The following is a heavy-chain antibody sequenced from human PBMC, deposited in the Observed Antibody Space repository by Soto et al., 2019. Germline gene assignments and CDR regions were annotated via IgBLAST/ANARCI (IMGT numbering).Heavy chain of an antibody. J-gene: IGHJ6*02. D-gene: IGHD5-12*01. CDR3: ARDLHLRPIYYYYGMDV. V-gene: IGHV3-21*01. CDR1: RFSFSSFS. CDR2: ISSSSTKI. Sequence: EAQLVESGGGLVKPGGSLRLSCAASRFSFSSFSMNWVRQAPGKGLEWVSSISSSSTKIYYADSVKGRFTISRDDAKKSLYLHMNCLTAEATAVYYCARDLHLRPIYYYYGMDVWGQGTTVTVSS.